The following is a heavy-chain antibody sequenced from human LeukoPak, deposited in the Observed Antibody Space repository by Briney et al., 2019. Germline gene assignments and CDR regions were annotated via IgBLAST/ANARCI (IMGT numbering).Heavy chain of an antibody. CDR2: INPSGGST. V-gene: IGHV1-46*01. Sequence: GASVKVSCKASGYTSTSYYMHWVRHAPGQGLEWMGIINPSGGSTSYAQKFQGRVTMTRDTSTSTVYMELRSLRSEDTAVYYCARGVAMAREYWGQGTLVTVSS. J-gene: IGHJ4*02. CDR3: ARGVAMAREY. D-gene: IGHD5-18*01. CDR1: GYTSTSYY.